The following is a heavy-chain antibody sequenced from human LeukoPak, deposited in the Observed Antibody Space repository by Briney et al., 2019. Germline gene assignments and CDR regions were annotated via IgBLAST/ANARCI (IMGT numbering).Heavy chain of an antibody. CDR1: GFTFSSYE. CDR2: ISSSGSTI. CDR3: ARAPSSRWLPPRAEYFQH. D-gene: IGHD6-13*01. Sequence: PGGSLRLSCAASGFTFSSYETNWVRQAPGKGLEWVSYISSSGSTIYYADSVKGRFTISRDNAKNSLYLQMNSLRAEDTAVYYCARAPSSRWLPPRAEYFQHWGQGTLVTVSS. J-gene: IGHJ1*01. V-gene: IGHV3-48*03.